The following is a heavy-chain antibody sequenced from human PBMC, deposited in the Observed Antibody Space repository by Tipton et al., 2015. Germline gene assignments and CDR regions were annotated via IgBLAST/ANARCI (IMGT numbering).Heavy chain of an antibody. CDR1: GDVLENYA. Sequence: QSGAEVKKPGSSVKVSCRASGDVLENYAISWVRQAPGQGLEWMGGIIPMFDSANYAERFQGRVTVTADKSTSTAYMELSNLTSEDTAVYYCARAHYDSSGYYNDYWGQGTLVTVSS. J-gene: IGHJ4*02. D-gene: IGHD3-22*01. CDR2: IIPMFDSA. CDR3: ARAHYDSSGYYNDY. V-gene: IGHV1-69*06.